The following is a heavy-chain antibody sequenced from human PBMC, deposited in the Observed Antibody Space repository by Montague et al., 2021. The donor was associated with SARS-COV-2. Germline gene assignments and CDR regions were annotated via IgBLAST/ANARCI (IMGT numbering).Heavy chain of an antibody. V-gene: IGHV6-1*01. CDR2: MYYRSKWDN. CDR1: GDSVSMYRAA. D-gene: IGHD1-26*01. Sequence: CAISGDSVSMYRAAWDYLRKSPSKALKSPARMYYRSKWDNDYAVSVKSRITINPYTSKNQISLQLNSVTPDDTAVYYCARTSASSDYWGQGTLVTVSS. CDR3: ARTSASSDY. J-gene: IGHJ4*02.